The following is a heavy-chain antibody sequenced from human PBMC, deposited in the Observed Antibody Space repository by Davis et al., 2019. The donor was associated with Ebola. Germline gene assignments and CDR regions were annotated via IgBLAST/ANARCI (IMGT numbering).Heavy chain of an antibody. J-gene: IGHJ4*02. CDR3: ARLRGAELWFREHLDY. CDR1: GYSFTSYW. V-gene: IGHV5-51*01. D-gene: IGHD3-10*01. CDR2: IYPGDSDT. Sequence: GESLKISCKGSGYSFTSYWIGWVRQMPGKGLEWMGIIYPGDSDTRYSPSFQGQVTISADKSISTAYLQWSSLKASDTAMYYCARLRGAELWFREHLDYWGQGTLVTVSS.